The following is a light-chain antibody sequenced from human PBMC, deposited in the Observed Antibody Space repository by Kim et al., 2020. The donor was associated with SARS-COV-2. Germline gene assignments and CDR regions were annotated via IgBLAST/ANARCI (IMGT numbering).Light chain of an antibody. CDR3: LLYFGGAQHYV. CDR1: TGAVTSTYY. V-gene: IGLV7-43*01. Sequence: GTVNLTCSSSTGAVTSTYYPNWFQQRPGQTPSSLIYSTNNKHTWTPARFSGSLLGGKAALTLSGVQPEDEADYYCLLYFGGAQHYVFGTGTKVTVL. J-gene: IGLJ1*01. CDR2: STN.